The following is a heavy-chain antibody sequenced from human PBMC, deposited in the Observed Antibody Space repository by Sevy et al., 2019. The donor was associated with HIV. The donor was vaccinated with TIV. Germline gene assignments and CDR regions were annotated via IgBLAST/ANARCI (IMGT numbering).Heavy chain of an antibody. J-gene: IGHJ4*01. CDR2: IQYDGSNK. CDR1: GFSFSSYG. V-gene: IGHV3-30*02. CDR3: VKEGGGEGGDH. Sequence: GGSLRLSCAASGFSFSSYGMHWVRQAPGKGLEWMSYIQYDGSNKDYADSVKGRFTISRDNSKNTLYLQMNSLRVDDTAVFYCVKEGGGEGGDHWGQEPWSPSPQ. D-gene: IGHD2-21*01.